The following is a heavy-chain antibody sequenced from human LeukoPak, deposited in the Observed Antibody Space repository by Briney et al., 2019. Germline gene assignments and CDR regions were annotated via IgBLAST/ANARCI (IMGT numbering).Heavy chain of an antibody. D-gene: IGHD5-12*01. CDR3: ARHHLGYSGYTFDY. CDR2: INHSGST. CDR1: GGSFSGYY. J-gene: IGHJ4*02. V-gene: IGHV4-34*01. Sequence: SETLSLTCAVYGGSFSGYYWSWIRQPPGKGLEWIGEINHSGSTNYNPSLKSRVTISVDTSKNQFSLKLSSVTAADTAVYYCARHHLGYSGYTFDYWGQGTLVTVSS.